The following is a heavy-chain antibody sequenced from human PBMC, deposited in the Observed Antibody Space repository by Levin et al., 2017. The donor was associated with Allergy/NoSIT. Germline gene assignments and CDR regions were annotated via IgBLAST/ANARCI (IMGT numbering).Heavy chain of an antibody. V-gene: IGHV2-70*11. CDR3: ARSSPGGFSYGHHFDF. Sequence: ASGPTLVKPTQTLTLTCTFSGFSLTTSAMCVSWIRQPPGKALEWLARIDWDDDKYYSTSLKTRLSISKDTSKNQVVLTMTNMDPVDTATYYCARSSPGGFSYGHHFDFWGQGTLVAVSS. CDR1: GFSLTTSAMC. CDR2: IDWDDDK. J-gene: IGHJ4*02. D-gene: IGHD5-18*01.